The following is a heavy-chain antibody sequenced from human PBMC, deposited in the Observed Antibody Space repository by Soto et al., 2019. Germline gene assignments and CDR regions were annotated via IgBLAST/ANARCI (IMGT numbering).Heavy chain of an antibody. CDR3: ARDYCPDCASYVRFDP. J-gene: IGHJ5*02. Sequence: QITLKESGPTLVKPTQTLTLTCTFSGFSLSTSGVGVGWIRQPPGKALEWLALIDWDDDKRYSPSLKSRLTLTTDPSKTQVVLTMTTMDTVDTATYYCARDYCPDCASYVRFDPWGQGPLVTVSS. D-gene: IGHD2-8*01. CDR2: IDWDDDK. V-gene: IGHV2-5*02. CDR1: GFSLSTSGVG.